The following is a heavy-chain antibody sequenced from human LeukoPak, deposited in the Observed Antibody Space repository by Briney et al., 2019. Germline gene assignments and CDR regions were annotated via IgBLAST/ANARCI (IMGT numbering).Heavy chain of an antibody. V-gene: IGHV1-46*01. D-gene: IGHD6-19*01. CDR1: GYTFTTYY. J-gene: IGHJ5*02. CDR2: INPSGGSA. CDR3: ASKDTSGWYEEA. Sequence: ASVKVSCKASGYTFTTYYMHWVRQAPGQGLEWMGVINPSGGSASYAQKFQGRITMTRNTSTSTVYVELSSLRSEDTAVYYCASKDTSGWYEEAWGQGTLVTVSS.